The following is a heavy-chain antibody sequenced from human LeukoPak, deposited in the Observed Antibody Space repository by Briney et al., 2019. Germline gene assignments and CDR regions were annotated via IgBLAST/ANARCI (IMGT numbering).Heavy chain of an antibody. J-gene: IGHJ4*02. V-gene: IGHV5-51*01. CDR1: GYSFSSYW. CDR3: ARLSSSWLAVDS. D-gene: IGHD6-13*01. CDR2: IYPGDSDA. Sequence: PGESLKISRKGSGYSFSSYWIGWVRQMPGKGLEWMGIIYPGDSDARYSPSFEGQVTISVDKSISTAYLQWSSLKASDTAMYYCARLSSSWLAVDSWGQGTLVTVSS.